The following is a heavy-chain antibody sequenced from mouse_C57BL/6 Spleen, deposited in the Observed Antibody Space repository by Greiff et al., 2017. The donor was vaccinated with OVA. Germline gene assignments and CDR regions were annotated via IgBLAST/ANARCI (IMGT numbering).Heavy chain of an antibody. V-gene: IGHV2-3*01. Sequence: VKLQESGPGLVAPSQSLSITCTVSGFSLTSYGVSWVRQPPGKGLEWLGVIWGDGSTNYHSALISRLSISKDNSKSQVFLKLNSLQTDDTATYYCAKQSPPPAYYSNHYAMDYWGQGTSVTVSS. CDR2: IWGDGST. CDR3: AKQSPPPAYYSNHYAMDY. J-gene: IGHJ4*01. CDR1: GFSLTSYG. D-gene: IGHD2-5*01.